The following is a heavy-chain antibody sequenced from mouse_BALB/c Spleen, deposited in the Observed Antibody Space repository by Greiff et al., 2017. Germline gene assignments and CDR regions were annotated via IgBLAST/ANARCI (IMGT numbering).Heavy chain of an antibody. V-gene: IGHV1-69*02. CDR3: TRGPYYSDAMDY. CDR1: GYNFNSYW. CDR2: IYPSDSYT. D-gene: IGHD2-12*01. Sequence: VQLQQPGAELVRPGASVKLSCKASGYNFNSYWINWVKQRPGQGLEWIGNIYPSDSYTNYKQKFKDKATLTVDKSSSTAYMQLSSPTSEDPAVYYYTRGPYYSDAMDYWGQGTSVTVSS. J-gene: IGHJ4*01.